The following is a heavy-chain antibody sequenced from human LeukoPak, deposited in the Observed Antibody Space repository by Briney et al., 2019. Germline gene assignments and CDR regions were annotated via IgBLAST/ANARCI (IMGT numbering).Heavy chain of an antibody. CDR1: GYTFASYD. CDR2: MNPNSGNT. Sequence: ASVKVSCKASGYTFASYDNNWVRQATGQGLEWMGWMNPNSGNTGYAQKFQGRVTMTRNTSIGTAYMELDSLRSEDTAVYYCAKEVLPSYNWFDPWGQGTLVTVSS. V-gene: IGHV1-8*01. J-gene: IGHJ5*02. CDR3: AKEVLPSYNWFDP. D-gene: IGHD1-14*01.